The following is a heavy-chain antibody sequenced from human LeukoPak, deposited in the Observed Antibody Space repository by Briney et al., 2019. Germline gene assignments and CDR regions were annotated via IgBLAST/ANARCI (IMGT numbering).Heavy chain of an antibody. CDR2: INPNSGGT. CDR3: ARGYDSVYYYGMDV. V-gene: IGHV1-2*04. J-gene: IGHJ6*04. D-gene: IGHD3-3*01. Sequence: KVSCKASGYTFTGYYMHWVRQAPGQGLEWMGWINPNSGGTNYAQKFQGWVTMTRDTSISTAYMELSRLRSDDTAVYYCARGYDSVYYYGMDVWGKGTTVTVSS. CDR1: GYTFTGYY.